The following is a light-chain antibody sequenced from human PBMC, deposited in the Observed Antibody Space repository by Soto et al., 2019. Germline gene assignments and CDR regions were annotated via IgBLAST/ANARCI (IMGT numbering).Light chain of an antibody. CDR2: SNN. V-gene: IGLV1-44*01. J-gene: IGLJ3*02. CDR3: AAWDDSLNGWV. Sequence: QSVLTQPHSASGTPGQRVTISCSGSSSNIGSNTVNWYQQLPGTAPKLLIYSNNQRPSGVPDRFSGSKSGTSASLAISGLQSEDEADYSCAAWDDSLNGWVFGGGTQLTVL. CDR1: SSNIGSNT.